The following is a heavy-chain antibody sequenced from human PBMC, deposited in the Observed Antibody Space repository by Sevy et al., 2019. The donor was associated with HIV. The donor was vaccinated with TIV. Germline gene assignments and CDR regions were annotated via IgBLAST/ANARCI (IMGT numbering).Heavy chain of an antibody. V-gene: IGHV3-33*01. CDR2: IWYDGSNK. CDR3: ARDRRGIVVVPAAMESGMDV. Sequence: GGSLRLSCAASGFTFSSYGMHWVRQAPGKGLEWVAVIWYDGSNKYYADSVKGRFTISRDNSKNTLYLQMNSLRAEDMAVYYCARDRRGIVVVPAAMESGMDVWGQGTTVTVSS. CDR1: GFTFSSYG. D-gene: IGHD2-2*01. J-gene: IGHJ6*02.